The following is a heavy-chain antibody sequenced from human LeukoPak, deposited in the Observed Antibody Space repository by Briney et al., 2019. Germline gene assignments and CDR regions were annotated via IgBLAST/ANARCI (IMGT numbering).Heavy chain of an antibody. D-gene: IGHD2-15*01. CDR3: ARDGGGDIVVVVAATQMDV. J-gene: IGHJ6*02. CDR2: ISYDGSKK. CDR1: GFTFSSYA. Sequence: GGSLRLSCAASGFTFSSYAMHWVRQAPGKGLEWVAVISYDGSKKYYPDSVKGRFTTSRANSKNTLYLQMNSLRAEDTAVYYCARDGGGDIVVVVAATQMDVWGQGTTVTVSS. V-gene: IGHV3-30-3*01.